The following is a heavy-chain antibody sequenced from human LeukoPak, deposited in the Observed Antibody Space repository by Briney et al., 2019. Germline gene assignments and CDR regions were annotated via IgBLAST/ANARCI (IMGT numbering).Heavy chain of an antibody. CDR2: ISAYNGNT. Sequence: ASVKVSCTASGYTFTSYGISWVRQAPGQGLEWMGWISAYNGNTNYAQKLQGRVTMTTDTSTSTAYKELRSLRSDDTAVYYCARDQGGELGAFDIWGQGTMVTVSS. D-gene: IGHD1-26*01. CDR1: GYTFTSYG. J-gene: IGHJ3*02. V-gene: IGHV1-18*01. CDR3: ARDQGGELGAFDI.